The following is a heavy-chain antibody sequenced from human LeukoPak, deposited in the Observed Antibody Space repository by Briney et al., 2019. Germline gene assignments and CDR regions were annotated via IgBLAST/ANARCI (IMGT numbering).Heavy chain of an antibody. CDR2: IYHSGSA. V-gene: IGHV4-4*02. D-gene: IGHD1-26*01. Sequence: SETLSLTCAVSGGSISRSTWWSWVRQPPGKGLEWIGEIYHSGSANYNPSLKSRLTISVDKSRNQFSLILSSVTAADTAVCYCASKSYSGSYTFDYWGQGTLVTVSS. CDR3: ASKSYSGSYTFDY. CDR1: GGSISRSTW. J-gene: IGHJ4*02.